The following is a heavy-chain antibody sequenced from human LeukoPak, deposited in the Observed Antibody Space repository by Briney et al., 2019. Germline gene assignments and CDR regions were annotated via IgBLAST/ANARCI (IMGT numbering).Heavy chain of an antibody. Sequence: SETLSLTCAVYGGTFSGYYCSWIRQPPGKGLEWIGEINHSGSTNYNPSLKSRVTISVDTSKNQFSLKLSSVTAADTAVYYCARGQYCSGGSCYSDWFDPWGQGTLVTVSS. D-gene: IGHD2-15*01. CDR1: GGTFSGYY. J-gene: IGHJ5*02. CDR2: INHSGST. V-gene: IGHV4-34*01. CDR3: ARGQYCSGGSCYSDWFDP.